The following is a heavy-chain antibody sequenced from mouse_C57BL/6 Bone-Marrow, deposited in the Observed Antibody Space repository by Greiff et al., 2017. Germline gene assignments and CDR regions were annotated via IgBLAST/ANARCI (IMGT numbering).Heavy chain of an antibody. J-gene: IGHJ2*01. Sequence: EVKLVESGGGLVKPGGSLKLSCAASGFTFSSYAMSWVRQTPEKRLEWVATISDGGSYTYYPDNVKGRFTISRDNAKNNLYLQMSHLKSEDTAMXYCARGGSTMNDYWGQGTTLTVSS. CDR1: GFTFSSYA. CDR2: ISDGGSYT. CDR3: ARGGSTMNDY. V-gene: IGHV5-4*03. D-gene: IGHD2-4*01.